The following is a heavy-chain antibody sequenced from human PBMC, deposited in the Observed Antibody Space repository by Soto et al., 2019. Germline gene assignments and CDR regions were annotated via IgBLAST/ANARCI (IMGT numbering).Heavy chain of an antibody. Sequence: QVQLQESGPGLVKPSETLSLTCTVSSGSISNFYYYWIRQPPGKGLEWIGYIYYSGSTNYNPSLKSRVTMSVDTSKNQFSLKLSSVTAADTAVYYCARRYYYAFDIWGQGTMVTVSS. CDR2: IYYSGST. J-gene: IGHJ3*02. V-gene: IGHV4-59*08. CDR1: SGSISNFY. CDR3: ARRYYYAFDI. D-gene: IGHD3-10*01.